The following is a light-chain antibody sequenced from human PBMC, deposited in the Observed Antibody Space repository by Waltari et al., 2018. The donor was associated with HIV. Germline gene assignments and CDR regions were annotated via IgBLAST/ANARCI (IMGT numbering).Light chain of an antibody. CDR1: QSVSSY. V-gene: IGKV3D-15*01. Sequence: EVVMTQSPATLSVSPGERATLSCRASQSVSSYLAWYQQKPGQAPRLLIYGASTRATGIPSRFVGSGSGTDFTLTISSLQSEDFAVYFCRQYNKWSRGTFGGGTKVEVK. J-gene: IGKJ4*01. CDR2: GAS. CDR3: RQYNKWSRGT.